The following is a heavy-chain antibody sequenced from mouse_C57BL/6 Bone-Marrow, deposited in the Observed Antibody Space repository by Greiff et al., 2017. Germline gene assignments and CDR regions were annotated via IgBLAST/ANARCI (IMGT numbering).Heavy chain of an antibody. D-gene: IGHD2-3*01. J-gene: IGHJ3*01. Sequence: EVQLVESGGDLVKPGGSVKLSCAASGFAFSSYGMSWVRQTPGKRLEWVATISRGGGYTYYPDSVKGRFTISKDNAKNTLYLQMSSLTSEDTAMYYCAEHGMVTRAGFAYWGEEALLTVSA. CDR3: AEHGMVTRAGFAY. V-gene: IGHV5-6*01. CDR2: ISRGGGYT. CDR1: GFAFSSYG.